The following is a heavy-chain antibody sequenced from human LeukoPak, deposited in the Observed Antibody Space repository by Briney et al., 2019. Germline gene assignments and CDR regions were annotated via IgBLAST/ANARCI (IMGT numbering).Heavy chain of an antibody. CDR1: GGSISSYY. CDR3: ASRPVQLERRSWFDP. CDR2: IYYSGST. D-gene: IGHD1-1*01. Sequence: SETLSLTCTVSGGSISSYYWSWIRQPPGKGLEWIGYIYYSGSTNYNPSLKSRVTISVDTSKNQFSLKLSSVTAADTAVYYCASRPVQLERRSWFDPWGQGTLVTVSS. V-gene: IGHV4-59*08. J-gene: IGHJ5*02.